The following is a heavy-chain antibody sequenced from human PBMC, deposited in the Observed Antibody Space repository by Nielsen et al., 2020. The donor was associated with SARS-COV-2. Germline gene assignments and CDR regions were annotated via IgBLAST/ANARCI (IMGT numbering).Heavy chain of an antibody. Sequence: SETLSLTCTVSGGSISSYYWTWIRQPPGKGLEWIGYISYSGSTNYNPSLKSRVTISVDTSKNQFSLKLSSVTAADTAVYYCARDSGLPDYWGQGTLVTVSS. J-gene: IGHJ4*02. CDR2: ISYSGST. CDR3: ARDSGLPDY. V-gene: IGHV4-59*01. CDR1: GGSISSYY. D-gene: IGHD3-16*01.